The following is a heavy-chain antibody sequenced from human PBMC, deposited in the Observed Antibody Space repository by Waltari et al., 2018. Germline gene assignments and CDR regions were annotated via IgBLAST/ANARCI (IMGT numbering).Heavy chain of an antibody. Sequence: QLVESGGDWVQPGGSLRLSCVASGFTFDEFAIHWVRQVPGKGLEWVSRLSGSASLKDYADSVKGRFTISRENSKNTLFLQMNSLRADDTAVYYCAKDLTGWGAFDIWGQGTMVTVSS. CDR1: GFTFDEFA. CDR2: LSGSASLK. J-gene: IGHJ3*02. D-gene: IGHD1-20*01. V-gene: IGHV3-23*04. CDR3: AKDLTGWGAFDI.